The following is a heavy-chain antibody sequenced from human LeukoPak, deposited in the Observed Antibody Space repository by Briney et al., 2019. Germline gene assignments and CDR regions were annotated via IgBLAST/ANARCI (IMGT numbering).Heavy chain of an antibody. CDR1: GFTFSSYG. V-gene: IGHV3-30*02. D-gene: IGHD1-26*01. Sequence: PGGSLRLSCAASGFTFSSYGMHWVRQAPGKGLEWVAFIRYDGSNKDYADSVKGRFTISRDNSKNTLYLQMNSLRAEDTAVYYCAKDQVGATFDYWGQGTLVTVSS. CDR3: AKDQVGATFDY. J-gene: IGHJ4*02. CDR2: IRYDGSNK.